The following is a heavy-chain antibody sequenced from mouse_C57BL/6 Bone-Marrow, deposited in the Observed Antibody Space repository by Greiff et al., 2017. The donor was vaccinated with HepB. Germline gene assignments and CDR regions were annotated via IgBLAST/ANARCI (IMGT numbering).Heavy chain of an antibody. D-gene: IGHD2-4*01. V-gene: IGHV5-2*01. CDR2: INSDGGST. CDR3: ASYDYDEDYYAMDY. J-gene: IGHJ4*01. Sequence: EVKVVESGGGLVQPGESLKLSCESNEYEFPSHDMSWVRKTPEKRLELVAAINSDGGSTYYPDTMERRFIISRDNTKKTLYLQMSSLRSEDTALYYCASYDYDEDYYAMDYWGQGTSVTVSS. CDR1: EYEFPSHD.